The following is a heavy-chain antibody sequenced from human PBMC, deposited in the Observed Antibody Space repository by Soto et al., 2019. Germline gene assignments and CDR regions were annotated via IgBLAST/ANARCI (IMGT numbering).Heavy chain of an antibody. J-gene: IGHJ4*02. CDR1: GGSISSGGYS. CDR2: IYHSGST. D-gene: IGHD5-18*01. CDR3: ASLAFQVDTAMGTLVDY. V-gene: IGHV4-30-2*01. Sequence: SETLSLTCAVSGGSISSGGYSWSWIRQPPGKGLEWIGYIYHSGSTYYNPSLKSRVTISVDTSKNQFSLKLSSVTAADTAVYYCASLAFQVDTAMGTLVDYWGQGTLVTVSS.